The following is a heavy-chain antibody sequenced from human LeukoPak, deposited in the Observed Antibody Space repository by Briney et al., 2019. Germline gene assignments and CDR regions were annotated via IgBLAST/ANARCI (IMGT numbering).Heavy chain of an antibody. J-gene: IGHJ5*02. V-gene: IGHV1-2*02. Sequence: GASVKVSCKASGDTFTGYYMHWVRQAPGQGLEWMGWINPNSGGTNYAQKFQGRVTMTRDASLSTAYMELSRLRSDDTAVYYCARDPATKGSSSWYVLGWFDPWGQGTLVTVSS. CDR2: INPNSGGT. D-gene: IGHD6-13*01. CDR3: ARDPATKGSSSWYVLGWFDP. CDR1: GDTFTGYY.